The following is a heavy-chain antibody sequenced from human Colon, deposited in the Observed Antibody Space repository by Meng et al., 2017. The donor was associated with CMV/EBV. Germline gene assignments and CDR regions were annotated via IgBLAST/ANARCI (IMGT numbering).Heavy chain of an antibody. CDR3: VHRSYSGQDDY. CDR2: IYWDDDT. V-gene: IGHV2-5*02. CDR1: GFSFTTDKAG. D-gene: IGHD5-12*01. Sequence: LMASRPTLVKPTQTLSLTCTFSGFSFTTDKAGVGWIRHPPGKALEWLALIYWDDDTRYSPSLKTRLTITRDTSKNQVILTMTNMDPADTATYYCVHRSYSGQDDYWGQGALVTVSS. J-gene: IGHJ4*02.